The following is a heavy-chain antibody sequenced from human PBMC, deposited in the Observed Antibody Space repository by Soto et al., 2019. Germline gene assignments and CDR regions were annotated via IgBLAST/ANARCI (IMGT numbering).Heavy chain of an antibody. CDR2: INPSNRGT. CDR3: ARDPDQTSSNALVP. CDR1: GYIFTDYY. Sequence: ASVKVSCKASGYIFTDYYVHWVRQAPGQGLEWLGWINPSNRGTYYAQNFRDRVTMTRDTPISTAYMDLTRLTSDDTAVYFCARDPDQTSSNALVPGCQGTFVTVSS. V-gene: IGHV1-2*02. J-gene: IGHJ5*02. D-gene: IGHD6-13*01.